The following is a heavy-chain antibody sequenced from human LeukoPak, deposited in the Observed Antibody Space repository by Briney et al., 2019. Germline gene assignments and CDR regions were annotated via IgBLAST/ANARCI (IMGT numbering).Heavy chain of an antibody. J-gene: IGHJ2*01. CDR3: ARLARSTRDYSWHFDL. Sequence: PSETLSLTCTVSGGSISSYYWSWIRRPPGMGLQWIGTVFYSGTTYYNPSLKSRATTSVDTSKNQFSLKLSSVTVADMAVYYCARLARSTRDYSWHFDLWGRGTLVTVSS. V-gene: IGHV4-59*04. CDR2: VFYSGTT. CDR1: GGSISSYY. D-gene: IGHD4-17*01.